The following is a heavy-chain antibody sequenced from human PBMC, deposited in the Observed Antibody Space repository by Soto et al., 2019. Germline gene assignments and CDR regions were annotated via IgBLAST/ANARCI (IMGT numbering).Heavy chain of an antibody. Sequence: PWESLKISCKGSGYTFSNYRIAWVRQRPGRGLEWIGFIYPADSSATYSPSFPGHVIMSVDRSIRTAFLQWNSLEASDTAIYYCARHSSTSVRAPLEFWGPGTLVTVSS. CDR1: GYTFSNYR. V-gene: IGHV5-51*01. CDR3: ARHSSTSVRAPLEF. D-gene: IGHD2-2*01. J-gene: IGHJ4*02. CDR2: IYPADSSA.